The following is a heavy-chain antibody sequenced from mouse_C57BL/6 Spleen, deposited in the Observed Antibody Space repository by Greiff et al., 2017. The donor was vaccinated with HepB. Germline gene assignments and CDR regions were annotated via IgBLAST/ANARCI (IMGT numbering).Heavy chain of an antibody. CDR3: ARWGDGYYED. D-gene: IGHD2-3*01. CDR1: GYAFSSYW. V-gene: IGHV1-80*01. Sequence: VKLMESGAELVKPGASVKISCKASGYAFSSYWMNWVKQRPGKGLEWIGQIYPGDGDTNYNGKFKGKATLTADKSSSTAYMQLSSLTSEDSAVYFCARWGDGYYEDWGQGTTLTVSS. CDR2: IYPGDGDT. J-gene: IGHJ2*01.